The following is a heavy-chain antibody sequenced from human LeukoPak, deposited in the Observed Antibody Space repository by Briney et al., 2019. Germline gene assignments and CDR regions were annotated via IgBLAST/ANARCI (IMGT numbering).Heavy chain of an antibody. CDR3: ARGDGHNFFDY. J-gene: IGHJ4*02. CDR2: FYVGGAT. D-gene: IGHD5-24*01. V-gene: IGHV3-53*01. CDR1: GFSVTNNY. Sequence: GGSLRLSCAVSGFSVTNNYMSRVRQAPGKGLEWISVFYVGGATYYADSVKGRFTISRDNSENTLYLQMKSLRAEDTAVYYCARGDGHNFFDYWGQGTLVTVSS.